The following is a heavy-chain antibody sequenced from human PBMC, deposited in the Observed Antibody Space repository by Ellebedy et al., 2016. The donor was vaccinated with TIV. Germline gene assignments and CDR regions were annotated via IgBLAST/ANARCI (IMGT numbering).Heavy chain of an antibody. J-gene: IGHJ3*02. V-gene: IGHV3-7*01. Sequence: GGSLRLSCVGSGFTFSSYWMTWVRQAPGKGLEWVANIRLDGGDKYYVDSVKGRFTVSRDNAKNSLYLQMTSLRADDTGVYYCATDGSYGDYRTPRHAFVIWGQGTRVTVCS. D-gene: IGHD4-17*01. CDR3: ATDGSYGDYRTPRHAFVI. CDR2: IRLDGGDK. CDR1: GFTFSSYW.